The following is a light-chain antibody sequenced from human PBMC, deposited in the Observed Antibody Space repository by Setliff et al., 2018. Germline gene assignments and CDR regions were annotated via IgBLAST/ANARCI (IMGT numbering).Light chain of an antibody. CDR2: DVD. V-gene: IGLV2-14*01. CDR3: CSHTRSSTWV. J-gene: IGLJ3*02. CDR1: ASDVGAYNF. Sequence: QSALTQPASVSGSPGQSITISCTGTASDVGAYNFVSWYQQHPGKAPNLMIYDVDNWPSGVSNRFSGSKSGNTASLTISGLQAEDEADYYCCSHTRSSTWVFGGGTKVTVL.